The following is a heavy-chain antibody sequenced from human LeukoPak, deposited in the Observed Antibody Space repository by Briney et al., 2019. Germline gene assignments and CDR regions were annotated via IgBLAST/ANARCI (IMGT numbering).Heavy chain of an antibody. CDR3: ARGPDYYDSSDYYYEFDY. D-gene: IGHD3-22*01. CDR1: GGTFSSYA. Sequence: GASVKVSCRASGGTFSSYALSWVRPAPGQGLEWMGGIIPIFGTANYAQKFQGRVTITADESTSTAYMELSSLRSEDTAVYYCARGPDYYDSSDYYYEFDYWGQGTLVTVSS. J-gene: IGHJ4*02. V-gene: IGHV1-69*13. CDR2: IIPIFGTA.